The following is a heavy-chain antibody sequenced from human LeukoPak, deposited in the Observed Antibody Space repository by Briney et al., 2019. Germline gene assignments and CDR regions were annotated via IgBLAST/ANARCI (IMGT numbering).Heavy chain of an antibody. Sequence: ASVTVSCKSSGYTFTGYYMHWVRQAPGQGLEWMGRINPNSGGTNYAQKFQGRVTMTSDTSISTAYMELSRLRSDDTAVYYCATTPGIWSGYYTGTPSGLDWGQGTLVTVSS. V-gene: IGHV1-2*06. J-gene: IGHJ4*02. D-gene: IGHD3-3*01. CDR3: ATTPGIWSGYYTGTPSGLD. CDR1: GYTFTGYY. CDR2: INPNSGGT.